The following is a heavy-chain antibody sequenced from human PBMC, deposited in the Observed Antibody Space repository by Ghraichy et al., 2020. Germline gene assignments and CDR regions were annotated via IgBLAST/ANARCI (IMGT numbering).Heavy chain of an antibody. CDR2: IIPIFGTA. V-gene: IGHV1-69*13. Sequence: SLKVSCKASGGTFSSYAISWVRQAPGQGLEWMGGIIPIFGTANYAQKFQGRVTITADESTSTAYMELSSLRSEDTAVYYCASRDYYDSSGYYDRFYYYYGMDVWGQGTTVTVSS. D-gene: IGHD3-22*01. CDR1: GGTFSSYA. CDR3: ASRDYYDSSGYYDRFYYYYGMDV. J-gene: IGHJ6*02.